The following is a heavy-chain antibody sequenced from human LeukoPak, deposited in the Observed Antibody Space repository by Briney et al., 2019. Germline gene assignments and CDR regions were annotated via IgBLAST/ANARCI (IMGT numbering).Heavy chain of an antibody. CDR1: GFTFSSYW. D-gene: IGHD6-13*01. J-gene: IGHJ4*02. CDR2: IKQDGSEK. Sequence: GGSLRLSCAASGFTFSSYWMSWVRQAPGKGLEWVANIKQDGSEKYYVDSVKGRFTISRDNAKNSLYLQMNSLRAEDTAVYYCARDARQQLVERFDYWGQGTLVTVSS. V-gene: IGHV3-7*03. CDR3: ARDARQQLVERFDY.